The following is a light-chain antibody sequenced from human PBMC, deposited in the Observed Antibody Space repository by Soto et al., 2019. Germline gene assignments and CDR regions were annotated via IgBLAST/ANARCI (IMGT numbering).Light chain of an antibody. V-gene: IGLV2-14*03. CDR3: TSWTTSTTMI. CDR2: DVN. Sequence: QSVLTQPASVSGSPGQSITISCTGTRSDIGAYNFVPWYQQHPGEVPKLMLYDVNVRPSGVSNRFSGSKSGNTASLTISGLQAEVEADYYCTSWTTSTTMIFGGGTNVTVL. CDR1: RSDIGAYNF. J-gene: IGLJ2*01.